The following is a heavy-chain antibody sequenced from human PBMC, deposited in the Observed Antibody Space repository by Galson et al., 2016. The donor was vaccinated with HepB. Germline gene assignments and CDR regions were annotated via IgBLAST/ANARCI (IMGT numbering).Heavy chain of an antibody. V-gene: IGHV3-74*01. Sequence: SLRLSCAASGFTFSRQWTYWVRQAPGKGLAWVSQIKSDGSNINYADSVKGRFTISRDNAGNTLYLQMNSLRAEDTAVYYCSTLRDFWSGWGQGTLVTVSP. CDR3: STLRDFWSG. CDR2: IKSDGSNI. J-gene: IGHJ4*02. D-gene: IGHD3-3*01. CDR1: GFTFSRQW.